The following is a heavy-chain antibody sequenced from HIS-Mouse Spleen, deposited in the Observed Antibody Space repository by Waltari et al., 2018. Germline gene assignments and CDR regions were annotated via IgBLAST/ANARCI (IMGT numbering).Heavy chain of an antibody. CDR3: AKGGLMVYAIGDY. J-gene: IGHJ4*02. D-gene: IGHD2-8*01. V-gene: IGHV3-33*06. Sequence: QVQLVESGGGVVQPGRSLRLSCAASGFTFSSYGMHWVRQAPGKGLEGGAVIWYDGRNKYYADSVKGRFTISRDNSKNTLYLQMNSLRAEDTAVYYCAKGGLMVYAIGDYWGQGTLVTVSS. CDR2: IWYDGRNK. CDR1: GFTFSSYG.